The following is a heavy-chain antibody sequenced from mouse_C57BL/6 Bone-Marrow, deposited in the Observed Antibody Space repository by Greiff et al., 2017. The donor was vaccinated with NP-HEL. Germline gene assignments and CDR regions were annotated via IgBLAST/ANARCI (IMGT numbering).Heavy chain of an antibody. CDR2: IDPETGGT. Sequence: QVHVKQSGAELVRPGASVTLSCKASGYTFTDYEMHWVKQTPVHGLEWIGAIDPETGGTAYNQKFKGKAILTADKSSSTAYMELRSLTSEDSAVYYCCYGSWFAYWGQGTLVTVSA. D-gene: IGHD1-1*01. V-gene: IGHV1-15*01. J-gene: IGHJ3*01. CDR3: CYGSWFAY. CDR1: GYTFTDYE.